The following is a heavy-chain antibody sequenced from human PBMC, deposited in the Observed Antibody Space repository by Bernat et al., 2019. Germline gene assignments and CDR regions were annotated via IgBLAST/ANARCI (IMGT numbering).Heavy chain of an antibody. J-gene: IGHJ4*02. CDR2: IYYSGST. D-gene: IGHD4-11*01. CDR3: ARQRPVTSPFDY. CDR1: AGSISSSSYY. V-gene: IGHV4-39*01. Sequence: QLQLQESGPGLVKPSETLSLTCTVSAGSISSSSYYWGWIRQPPGKGLEWIGSIYYSGSTYYNPSLKSRVTISVDTSKNQFSLKLSSVTAADTAVYYCARQRPVTSPFDYWGQGTLVTVSS.